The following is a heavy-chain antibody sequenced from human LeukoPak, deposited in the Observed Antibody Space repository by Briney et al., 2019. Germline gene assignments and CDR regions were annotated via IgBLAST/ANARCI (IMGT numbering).Heavy chain of an antibody. D-gene: IGHD3-16*02. CDR2: INSDGSST. Sequence: GGSLRLSCAASGFTFSSYWMHWVRQAPGKGLVWVSRINSDGSSTSYADFVKGRFTISRDNAKNTLYLQMNSLRAEDTAVYYCAREFGGVIVTLDYWGQGTLVTVSS. CDR3: AREFGGVIVTLDY. J-gene: IGHJ4*02. CDR1: GFTFSSYW. V-gene: IGHV3-74*01.